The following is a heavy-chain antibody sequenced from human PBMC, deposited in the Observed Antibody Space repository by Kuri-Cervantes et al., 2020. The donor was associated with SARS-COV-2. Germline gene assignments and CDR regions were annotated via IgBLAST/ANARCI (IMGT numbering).Heavy chain of an antibody. V-gene: IGHV3-30*01. CDR3: AKDRVVVLDS. Sequence: GESLKISCAASGFTFSSYAMHWVRLAPGKGLEWVAFISYDGSNEYYADSVRGRFTISRDNSNNTLYLQVNSLRAEDTALYYCAKDRVVVLDSWGQGTQVTVSS. CDR2: ISYDGSNE. CDR1: GFTFSSYA. J-gene: IGHJ5*01.